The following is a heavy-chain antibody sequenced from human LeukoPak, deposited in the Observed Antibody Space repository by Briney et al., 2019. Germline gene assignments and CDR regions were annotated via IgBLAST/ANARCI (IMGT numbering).Heavy chain of an antibody. D-gene: IGHD1-1*01. Sequence: ASVKVSCKASGYTFTDYYLHWVRQAPGQGLEWMGWINPKSGGTNYAQKFQGRVTMTRDTSISTAYMELSRLRSDDTAVYYCARDPNWPYYLDYWGQGTLVTVSS. CDR1: GYTFTDYY. J-gene: IGHJ4*02. CDR2: INPKSGGT. CDR3: ARDPNWPYYLDY. V-gene: IGHV1-2*02.